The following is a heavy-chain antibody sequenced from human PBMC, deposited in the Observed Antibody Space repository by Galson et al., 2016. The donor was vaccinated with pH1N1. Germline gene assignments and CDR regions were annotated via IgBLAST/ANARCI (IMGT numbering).Heavy chain of an antibody. CDR1: GGTFSSYA. V-gene: IGHV1-69*13. D-gene: IGHD4-17*01. CDR3: AGAGFGAYKFDS. J-gene: IGHJ4*02. Sequence: SVKVSCKASGGTFSSYAISWVRQAPGHGLEWMGRIIPIFGILNYAQNFQGRVTITADEFTSTAYMELSSLTSEDTAVYYCAGAGFGAYKFDSWGQGTLVTVSS. CDR2: IIPIFGIL.